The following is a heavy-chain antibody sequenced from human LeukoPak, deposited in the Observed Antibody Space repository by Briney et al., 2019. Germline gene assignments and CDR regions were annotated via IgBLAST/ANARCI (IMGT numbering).Heavy chain of an antibody. Sequence: TGGSLRLSCAASGFTFSSYSMNWVRQAPGKGLEWVSSISSSSSYIYYADSVKGRFTISRDNAKNSLYLQMNSLRAEDTAVYYCAYSGSYAEYLQHWGQGTLVTVSS. CDR1: GFTFSSYS. CDR3: AYSGSYAEYLQH. CDR2: ISSSSSYI. J-gene: IGHJ1*01. V-gene: IGHV3-21*01. D-gene: IGHD6-19*01.